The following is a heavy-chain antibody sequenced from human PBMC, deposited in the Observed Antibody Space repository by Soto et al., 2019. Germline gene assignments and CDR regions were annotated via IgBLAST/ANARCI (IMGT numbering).Heavy chain of an antibody. V-gene: IGHV3-23*01. CDR2: ISDNGIKT. Sequence: EVQLLESGGGLVQPGGSLRLSCAGSGSTFSDYAMNWVRQAPGKGLEWVSVISDNGIKTYYADSVKGRFTISRDNSKNTLYLQMNSLRAEDTAVYYCASRRGSSGWYRWFDPWGQGTLSPSPQ. J-gene: IGHJ5*02. CDR3: ASRRGSSGWYRWFDP. D-gene: IGHD6-19*01. CDR1: GSTFSDYA.